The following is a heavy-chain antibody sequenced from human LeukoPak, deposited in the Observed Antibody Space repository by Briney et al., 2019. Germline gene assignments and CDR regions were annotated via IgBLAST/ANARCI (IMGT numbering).Heavy chain of an antibody. V-gene: IGHV4-59*08. D-gene: IGHD6-19*01. Sequence: SETLSLTCTVSGGSMNSYYWSWIRQPPGKGLEWIGYAYYSGNTDYNPSLKSRVTISVDTSKNQFSLKVNSVTAADTAVYYCARHPSSAWPFDYWGQGILVTVSS. CDR2: AYYSGNT. J-gene: IGHJ4*02. CDR1: GGSMNSYY. CDR3: ARHPSSAWPFDY.